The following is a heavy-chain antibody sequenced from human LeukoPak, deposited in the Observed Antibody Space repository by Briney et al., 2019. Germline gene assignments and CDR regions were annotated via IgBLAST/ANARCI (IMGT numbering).Heavy chain of an antibody. D-gene: IGHD2-15*01. CDR3: ARVRVAATTLTFDY. CDR2: IYASGNT. Sequence: PSETLSLTCTVSGGSISRGIYSWSWIRQPAGKGLEWLGNIYASGNTNYSPSLRGRVTLSVDTSKNQFSLKLSSVTAADTAVYYCARVRVAATTLTFDYWGQGTLVTVSS. J-gene: IGHJ4*02. CDR1: GGSISRGIYS. V-gene: IGHV4-61*09.